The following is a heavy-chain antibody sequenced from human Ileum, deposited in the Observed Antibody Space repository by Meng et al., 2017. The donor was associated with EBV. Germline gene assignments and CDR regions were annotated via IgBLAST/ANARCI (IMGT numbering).Heavy chain of an antibody. D-gene: IGHD3-10*01. V-gene: IGHV4-31*03. CDR3: ARASYGSGSPLGESWFDP. CDR1: GGSSSSGGYY. CDR2: IHSSGST. Sequence: QVRLTAPGPGLVKPSQTLSPTCTVSGGSSSSGGYYWSWIRQHPGKGLEWIGYIHSSGSTYYNPSLRSRLTISVDTSKNQFSLKLSSVTAADTAVYYCARASYGSGSPLGESWFDPWGQGTLVTVSS. J-gene: IGHJ5*02.